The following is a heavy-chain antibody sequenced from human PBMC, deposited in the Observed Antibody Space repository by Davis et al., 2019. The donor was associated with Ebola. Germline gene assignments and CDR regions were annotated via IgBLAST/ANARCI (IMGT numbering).Heavy chain of an antibody. J-gene: IGHJ5*02. D-gene: IGHD3-10*01. Sequence: PSETLSLTCNVSGDSISSASHYWTWIRQPAGKGLEWMGHIYTRGTTNSNPSFQSRVTISLDKSKNQFSLKLASVTAADTAVYYCARSSYGSGTSNWFDLWGQGTPVTVSS. V-gene: IGHV4-61*09. CDR2: IYTRGTT. CDR1: GDSISSASHY. CDR3: ARSSYGSGTSNWFDL.